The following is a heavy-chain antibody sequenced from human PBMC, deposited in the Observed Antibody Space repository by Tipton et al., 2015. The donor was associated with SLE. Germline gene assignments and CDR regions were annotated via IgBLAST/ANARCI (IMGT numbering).Heavy chain of an antibody. J-gene: IGHJ4*02. CDR3: ARGGITMVRPYGDY. D-gene: IGHD3-10*01. Sequence: LRLSCVASGFMFSSYEMTWVRQSPGKGLEWIGEINHSGSANYNPSLESRVTISVDTSKNQFSLNLTSVTAADTAVYFCARGGITMVRPYGDYWGQGTLVTVSS. CDR1: GFMFSSYE. CDR2: INHSGSA. V-gene: IGHV4-34*01.